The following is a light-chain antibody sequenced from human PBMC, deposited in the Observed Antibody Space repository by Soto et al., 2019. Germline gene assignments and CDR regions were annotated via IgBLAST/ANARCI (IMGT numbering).Light chain of an antibody. J-gene: IGKJ5*01. CDR1: QSVSRRY. CDR2: GTS. Sequence: IVLTQSPGTLSLSPGERATLSCRASQSVSRRYLAWYQQKPGQAPRLLIYGTSSRATGIPDRFSGSGSGTDFTLTISRLEPEDFAVYYCQQYGNSPITFGQGTRLEIK. CDR3: QQYGNSPIT. V-gene: IGKV3-20*01.